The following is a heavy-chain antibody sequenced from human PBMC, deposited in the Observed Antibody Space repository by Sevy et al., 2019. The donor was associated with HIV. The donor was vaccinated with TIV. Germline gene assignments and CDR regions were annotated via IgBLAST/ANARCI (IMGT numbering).Heavy chain of an antibody. J-gene: IGHJ3*01. CDR2: LFPGNSDI. CDR3: ARGGHLPLDAFDL. V-gene: IGHV5-51*01. D-gene: IGHD2-15*01. Sequence: GESLKISCRASGYNFAAHWIGWVRQMPGKGLEWSGFLFPGNSDIRSFQGHVTVSVDKSINTAYLQWANLAASDSAMYFCARGGHLPLDAFDLWGPGTKVTVSS. CDR1: GYNFAAHW.